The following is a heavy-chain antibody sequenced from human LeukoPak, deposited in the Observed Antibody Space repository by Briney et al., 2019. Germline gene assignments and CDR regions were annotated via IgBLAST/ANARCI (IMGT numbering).Heavy chain of an antibody. CDR2: FSGSGGST. V-gene: IGHV3-23*01. J-gene: IGHJ4*02. Sequence: GGSLRLSCAAPGFNFSSYAMSWVRQAPAKGLEWVSAFSGSGGSTYYADSVKGRFTISRDNSKNTLYLQMNSLRAEDTAVYYCAKDRGFSVGATHVDYWGQGTLVTVSS. D-gene: IGHD1-26*01. CDR3: AKDRGFSVGATHVDY. CDR1: GFNFSSYA.